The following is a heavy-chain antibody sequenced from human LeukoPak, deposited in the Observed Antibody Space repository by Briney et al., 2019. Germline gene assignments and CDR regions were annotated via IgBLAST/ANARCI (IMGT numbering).Heavy chain of an antibody. CDR3: ARDNGYSSGWYWDLLVQEVSYYYMDV. V-gene: IGHV1-18*01. CDR2: ISAYNGNT. J-gene: IGHJ6*03. Sequence: ASVKVSCKASGYTFTSYGISWVRQAPGQGLEWMGWISAYNGNTNYAQKLQGRVTMTTDTSTSTAYMELRSLRSDDTAVYYCARDNGYSSGWYWDLLVQEVSYYYMDVWGKGTTVTVSS. CDR1: GYTFTSYG. D-gene: IGHD6-19*01.